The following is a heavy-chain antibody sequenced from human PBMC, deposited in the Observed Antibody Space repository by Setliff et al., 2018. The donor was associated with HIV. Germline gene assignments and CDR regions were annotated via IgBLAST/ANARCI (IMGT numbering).Heavy chain of an antibody. V-gene: IGHV5-10-1*01. CDR1: AYSSTTSW. Sequence: PGESLKISCKVSAYSSTTSWITWVRQMPGKGLEWMGRIAPRDSYTDYSPSFEGHVTISFDKSVSTAYLQWSSLKASDTAMYYCARLEVAGAYSYYYMGVWGKGTTVTVSS. CDR3: ARLEVAGAYSYYYMGV. D-gene: IGHD6-19*01. CDR2: IAPRDSYT. J-gene: IGHJ6*03.